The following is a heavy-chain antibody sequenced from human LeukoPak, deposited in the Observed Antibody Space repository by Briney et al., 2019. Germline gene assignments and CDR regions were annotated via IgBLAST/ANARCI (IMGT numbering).Heavy chain of an antibody. Sequence: ASVKVSCKASGYTFTGYYMHWVRQAPGQGLEWMGWINPNSGGTNYAQKFQGRVTMTRDTSISTAYMELSRLRSDDTAVYYCARDRGNRSWFDPWGQGTLVTVSS. D-gene: IGHD1-14*01. CDR3: ARDRGNRSWFDP. CDR2: INPNSGGT. V-gene: IGHV1-2*02. CDR1: GYTFTGYY. J-gene: IGHJ5*02.